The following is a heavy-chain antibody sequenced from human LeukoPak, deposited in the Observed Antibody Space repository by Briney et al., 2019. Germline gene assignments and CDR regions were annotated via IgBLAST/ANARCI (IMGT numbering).Heavy chain of an antibody. V-gene: IGHV3-9*01. CDR2: ISWNSGSI. CDR1: GFTFDDYA. CDR3: AKEYCSSTSCYIDY. Sequence: PAGGSLRLSCAASGFTFDDYAMHWVRHAPGKGLEWVSGISWNSGSIGYADSVKGRFTISRDNAKNSLYLQMNSLRAEDTALYYCAKEYCSSTSCYIDYWGQGTLVTVSS. D-gene: IGHD2-2*02. J-gene: IGHJ4*02.